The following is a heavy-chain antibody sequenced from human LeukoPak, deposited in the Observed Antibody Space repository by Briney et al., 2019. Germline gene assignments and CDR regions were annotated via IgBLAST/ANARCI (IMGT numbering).Heavy chain of an antibody. CDR3: ARHNKPGYSSGWQPVDY. CDR1: GGTFSSYA. D-gene: IGHD6-19*01. CDR2: IIPIFGTA. V-gene: IGHV1-69*01. J-gene: IGHJ4*02. Sequence: SVKVSCKASGGTFSSYAISWARQAPGQGLEWMGGIIPIFGTANYAQKFQGRVTITADESTSTAYMELSSLRSEDTAVYYCARHNKPGYSSGWQPVDYWGQGTLVTVSS.